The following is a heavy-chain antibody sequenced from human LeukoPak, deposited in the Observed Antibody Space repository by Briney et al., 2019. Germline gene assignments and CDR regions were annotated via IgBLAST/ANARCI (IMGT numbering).Heavy chain of an antibody. CDR1: GGSFSGYY. Sequence: SETLSLTCAVYGGSFSGYYWGWIRQPPGKGLEWIGSIYYSGSTYYNPSLKSRVTISVDTSKNQFSLKLSSVTAADTAVYCCARHSSPPRKFANWFDPWGQGTLVTVSS. CDR3: ARHSSPPRKFANWFDP. CDR2: IYYSGST. J-gene: IGHJ5*02. V-gene: IGHV4-39*01.